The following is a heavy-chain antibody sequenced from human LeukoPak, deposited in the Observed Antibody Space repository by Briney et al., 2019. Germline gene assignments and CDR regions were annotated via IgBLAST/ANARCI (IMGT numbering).Heavy chain of an antibody. CDR3: ARGRGRYYGMDV. Sequence: PSETLSLTCTVSGGSISSSTYYWGWMRQPPGKGLEWIGSIFYSGNTFYNPSLKSRVTLSVDTAKNQFSLRLNSVTAADTAVYYCARGRGRYYGMDVWGQGTTVTVSS. J-gene: IGHJ6*02. V-gene: IGHV4-39*01. CDR2: IFYSGNT. CDR1: GGSISSSTYY. D-gene: IGHD3-10*01.